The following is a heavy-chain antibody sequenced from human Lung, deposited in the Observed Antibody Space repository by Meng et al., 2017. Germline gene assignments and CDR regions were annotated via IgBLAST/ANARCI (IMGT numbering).Heavy chain of an antibody. CDR1: GYTFTTYG. D-gene: IGHD2-15*01. Sequence: QVTLMQSGAEVKKPGASVKVSCKASGYTFTTYGISWVRQAPGQVLEWMGWISPYNGYTSSIQKFQGRVTMTTDTSTSTAYMELMSLGSDDTAVYYCAILSHCTGGTCYPYDYWGQGTLVTVSS. CDR3: AILSHCTGGTCYPYDY. V-gene: IGHV1-18*01. J-gene: IGHJ4*02. CDR2: ISPYNGYT.